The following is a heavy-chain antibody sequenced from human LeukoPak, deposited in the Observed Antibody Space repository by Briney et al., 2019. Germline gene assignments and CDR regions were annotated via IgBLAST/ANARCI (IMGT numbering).Heavy chain of an antibody. D-gene: IGHD3-16*02. J-gene: IGHJ5*02. V-gene: IGHV4-39*07. CDR2: IYYSGST. Sequence: SETLSLTCTVSGGSISSSSYYWGWIHQPPGKGLEWIGNIYYSGSTYYNPSLESRVTMSLDTSKNQFSLKLSYVTAADTAVYYCARDENGYVWGSFRAWGQGTLVTVSS. CDR3: ARDENGYVWGSFRA. CDR1: GGSISSSSYY.